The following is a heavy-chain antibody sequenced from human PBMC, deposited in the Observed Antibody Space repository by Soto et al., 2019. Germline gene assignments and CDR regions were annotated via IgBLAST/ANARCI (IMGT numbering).Heavy chain of an antibody. V-gene: IGHV1-18*01. D-gene: IGHD2-21*02. CDR2: IGAYNGNT. Sequence: QVQLVQSGPEVKKPGASVKVSCKASGYTFTNYGITWVRQAPGQGLEWMGWIGAYNGNTNYAQKVQGRVTMTTDTSTSTAYMELRSLISDDTAVYYCARDQNDRDWHGEDYWGQGSLVAVSS. CDR3: ARDQNDRDWHGEDY. J-gene: IGHJ4*02. CDR1: GYTFTNYG.